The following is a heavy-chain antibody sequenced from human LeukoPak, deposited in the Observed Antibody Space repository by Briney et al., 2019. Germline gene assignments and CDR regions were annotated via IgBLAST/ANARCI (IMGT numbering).Heavy chain of an antibody. D-gene: IGHD6-6*01. CDR3: AREASIVVRCSDY. Sequence: PGGSLRLSCIASGFTVSNNYMSWVRQAPGKGLEWVSVIYSGGSTSYADSVKGRFTISRDNSKNTLYLQMNSLRAEDTAVYYCAREASIVVRCSDYWGQGTLVTVSS. V-gene: IGHV3-66*01. J-gene: IGHJ4*02. CDR1: GFTVSNNY. CDR2: IYSGGST.